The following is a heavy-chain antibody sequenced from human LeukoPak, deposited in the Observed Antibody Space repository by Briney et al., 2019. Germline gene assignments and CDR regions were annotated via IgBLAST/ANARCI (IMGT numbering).Heavy chain of an antibody. V-gene: IGHV3-21*01. CDR1: GFTFSSYS. D-gene: IGHD3-3*01. CDR2: ISSSSSYI. Sequence: GGSLRLSCAASGFTFSSYSMNWVRQAPGKGLEWVSSISSSSSYIYYADSVKGRFTISRDNAKNSLYLQMNSLRAEDTAVYYCARDILVFGVVIPPYYYGMDVWGQGTTVTVSS. J-gene: IGHJ6*02. CDR3: ARDILVFGVVIPPYYYGMDV.